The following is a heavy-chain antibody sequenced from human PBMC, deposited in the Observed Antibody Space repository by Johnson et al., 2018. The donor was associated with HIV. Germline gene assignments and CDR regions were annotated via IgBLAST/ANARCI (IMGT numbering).Heavy chain of an antibody. CDR2: IYSGGST. D-gene: IGHD6-6*01. V-gene: IGHV3-66*02. J-gene: IGHJ3*02. CDR3: AKRVPSKQLVDAFDI. CDR1: GFTVSSNY. Sequence: VQLVGSGGGLVQPGGSLRLSCAASGFTVSSNYMSWVRQAPGKGLEWVSVIYSGGSTYYADSVKGRFTISRDNSKNTLYRQMNSLRAEDTAVYYCAKRVPSKQLVDAFDIWGQGTMVTVSS.